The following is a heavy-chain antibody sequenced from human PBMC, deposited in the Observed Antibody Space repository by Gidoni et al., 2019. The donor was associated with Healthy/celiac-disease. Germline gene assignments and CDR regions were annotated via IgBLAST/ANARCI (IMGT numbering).Heavy chain of an antibody. Sequence: QVQLVQSGAEVKKPGASVKVSCKVSGYTLTELSMHWVRQAPGKGREWMGGFDPEDGETIYEQKFQGRGTMTEDTSTDTAYRELSSLRSEDTAVYYCATVSHLRDPSDYWGQGTLVTVSS. CDR2: FDPEDGET. CDR1: GYTLTELS. V-gene: IGHV1-24*01. J-gene: IGHJ4*02. CDR3: ATVSHLRDPSDY. D-gene: IGHD2-21*02.